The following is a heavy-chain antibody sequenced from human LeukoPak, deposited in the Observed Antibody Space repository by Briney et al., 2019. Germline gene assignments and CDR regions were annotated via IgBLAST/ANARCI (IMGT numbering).Heavy chain of an antibody. CDR3: ASRLNCSGGSCYSGDAFDI. J-gene: IGHJ3*02. V-gene: IGHV4-39*01. D-gene: IGHD2-15*01. CDR2: IYYTGRT. CDR1: GGSISNSIYY. Sequence: ETLSLTCTVSGGSISNSIYYWGWIRQPPGKGLEWIGSIYYTGRTYDNPSLKSRVTMSFDTSKNQFSLKLSSVTAADTAVYYCASRLNCSGGSCYSGDAFDIWGQGTMVTVSS.